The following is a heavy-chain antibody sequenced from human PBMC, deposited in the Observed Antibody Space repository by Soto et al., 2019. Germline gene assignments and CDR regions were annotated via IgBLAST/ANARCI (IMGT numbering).Heavy chain of an antibody. Sequence: ASVKVSCTTSGYICTAYPMHWVRQAPGQGLEWMGVVNPSGGSAHYAQNFEGRVTLTRDTSTSTFYMELSSLRSEDTAVYYCAREENCGGGTCYSEYFHHWGQGTLVTVSS. V-gene: IGHV1-46*01. CDR2: VNPSGGSA. CDR1: GYICTAYP. D-gene: IGHD2-15*01. CDR3: AREENCGGGTCYSEYFHH. J-gene: IGHJ1*01.